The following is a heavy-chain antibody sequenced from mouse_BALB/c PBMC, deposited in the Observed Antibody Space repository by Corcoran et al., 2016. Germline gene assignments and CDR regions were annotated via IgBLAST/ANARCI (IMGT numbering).Heavy chain of an antibody. CDR3: AIIYYYGTYAMDY. CDR1: GYSFTGYT. J-gene: IGHJ4*01. D-gene: IGHD1-1*01. CDR2: INPYNGGT. V-gene: IGHV1-18*01. Sequence: EVQLQQSGPELVKPGASMKISCKASGYSFTGYTMNWVKQSHGKSLEWIGLINPYNGGTSYNQKFKGKATLTVDKSSSTAYMELLSLTSEDSAVYYCAIIYYYGTYAMDYWGQGTSVTVSS.